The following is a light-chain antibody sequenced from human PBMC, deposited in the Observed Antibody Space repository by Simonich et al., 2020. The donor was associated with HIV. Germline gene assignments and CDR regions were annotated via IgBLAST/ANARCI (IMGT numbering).Light chain of an antibody. V-gene: IGKV4-1*01. Sequence: DIVMTQSPDSLAVSLGARATINCKSSKSVLYSSHHKHYLAWYQQKPGQPPKLLIYWASTRESGVPDRFSGSGSGTDFTLTISSLQAEDVAVYYCQQYYSTPITFGQGTRLEIK. J-gene: IGKJ5*01. CDR3: QQYYSTPIT. CDR2: WAS. CDR1: KSVLYSSHHKHY.